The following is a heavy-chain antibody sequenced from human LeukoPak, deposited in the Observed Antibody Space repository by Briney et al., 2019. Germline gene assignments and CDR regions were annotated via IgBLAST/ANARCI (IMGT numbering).Heavy chain of an antibody. D-gene: IGHD6-13*01. V-gene: IGHV3-74*01. J-gene: IGHJ4*02. Sequence: GGSLRLSCAASGFMLSSTWMHWVRQTPGKGLVWVSRINSDATSTSYADSVRGRFTISRDDAKNTMYPQMNSLRAEDTAMYYCVRGSPGYSSSWHAYWGQGTLVTVSS. CDR1: GFMLSSTW. CDR3: VRGSPGYSSSWHAY. CDR2: INSDATST.